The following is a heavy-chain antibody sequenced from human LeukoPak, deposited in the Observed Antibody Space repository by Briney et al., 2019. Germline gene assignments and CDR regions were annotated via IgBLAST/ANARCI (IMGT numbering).Heavy chain of an antibody. Sequence: GGSLRLSCAASGFTFSSYSMNWVRQAPGKGLEWVSSFSSSSSYIYYADSVKGRFTISRDSSNNTLFLQMSNLRADDSGLYYCATDIRSSPLGFWGHGTLVTVSS. CDR2: FSSSSSYI. J-gene: IGHJ4*01. CDR1: GFTFSSYS. CDR3: ATDIRSSPLGF. D-gene: IGHD3-9*01. V-gene: IGHV3-21*06.